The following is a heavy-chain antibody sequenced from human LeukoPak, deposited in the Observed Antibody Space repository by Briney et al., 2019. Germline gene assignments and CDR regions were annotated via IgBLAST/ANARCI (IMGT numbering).Heavy chain of an antibody. D-gene: IGHD6-13*01. J-gene: IGHJ4*02. CDR1: GYTFTSYD. V-gene: IGHV1-8*01. CDR3: ARGLDRIAAAGSSDY. CDR2: MNPNSGNT. Sequence: ASVKLSCKASGYTFTSYDINWVRQPTGQGLEWMGWMNPNSGNTGYAQKFQGRVTMTRNTSISTDYMELSSLRSEDTAVYYCARGLDRIAAAGSSDYWGQGTLVTVSS.